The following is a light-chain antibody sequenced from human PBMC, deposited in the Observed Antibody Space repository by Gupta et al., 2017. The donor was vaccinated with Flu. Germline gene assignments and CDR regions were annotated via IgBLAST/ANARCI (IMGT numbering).Light chain of an antibody. V-gene: IGLV2-23*01. Sequence: SALTQPASVSGSPGQSITISCTGTSSDVGNYNLVSWYHQHPGKAPKVMIYEDIRRPSGVANRFSGSKSGNTASLTISGLQAEDEADYYCCSFAGSDTYVFGTGTKVTVL. CDR1: SSDVGNYNL. J-gene: IGLJ1*01. CDR3: CSFAGSDTYV. CDR2: EDI.